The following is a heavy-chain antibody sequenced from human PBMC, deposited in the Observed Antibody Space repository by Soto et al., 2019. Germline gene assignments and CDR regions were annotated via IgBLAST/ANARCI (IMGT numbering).Heavy chain of an antibody. CDR2: SGTAGDT. CDR3: AGEGKEYCSSTSCYAGYYYYYMDV. CDR1: GFTFSSYD. V-gene: IGHV3-13*01. J-gene: IGHJ6*03. Sequence: GGSLRLSCAASGFTFSSYDMHWVRQATGKGLEWVSASGTAGDTYYPGSVKGRFTIPSENAKDSLYLQMNSMRVGDTAVYYCAGEGKEYCSSTSCYAGYYYYYMDVWGKGTTVTVSS. D-gene: IGHD2-2*01.